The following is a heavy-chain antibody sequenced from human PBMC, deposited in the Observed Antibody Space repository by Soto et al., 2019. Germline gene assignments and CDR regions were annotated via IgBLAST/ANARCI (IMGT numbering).Heavy chain of an antibody. D-gene: IGHD3-10*01. CDR1: GGTFSSYA. CDR3: VRGLEHGSGSYYPIDY. V-gene: IGHV1-69*13. Sequence: SVKVSCKASGGTFSSYAISWVRQAPGQGLEWMGGIIPIFGTANYAQKFQGRVTITADESTSTAYMELSSLRSEDMVVYSCVRGLEHGSGSYYPIDYWGQGTLVTVSS. J-gene: IGHJ4*02. CDR2: IIPIFGTA.